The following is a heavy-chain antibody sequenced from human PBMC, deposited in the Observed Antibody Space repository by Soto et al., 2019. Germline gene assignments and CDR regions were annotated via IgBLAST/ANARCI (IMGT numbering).Heavy chain of an antibody. CDR1: GFTFSSYG. CDR2: ISYDGSNK. V-gene: IGHV3-30*18. D-gene: IGHD6-13*01. J-gene: IGHJ4*02. CDR3: AKDRRIAAAGTLHY. Sequence: GGSLRLSCAASGFTFSSYGMHWVRQAPGKGLEWVAVISYDGSNKYYADSVKGRFTISRDNSKNTLYLQMNSLRAEDTAVYYCAKDRRIAAAGTLHYWGQGTLVTVSS.